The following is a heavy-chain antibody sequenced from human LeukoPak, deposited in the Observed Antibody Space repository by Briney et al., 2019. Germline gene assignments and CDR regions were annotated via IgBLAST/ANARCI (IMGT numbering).Heavy chain of an antibody. CDR2: INAGNGNT. Sequence: ASVKVSCKASGYTFTSYAMHWVRQAPGQRLEWMGWINAGNGNTKYSQKFQGRVTITRDTSASTVYMELSSLRSEDTAVYYCARDIDRVFNWFDPWGQGTLVTVSS. CDR1: GYTFTSYA. V-gene: IGHV1-3*01. J-gene: IGHJ5*02. CDR3: ARDIDRVFNWFDP. D-gene: IGHD6-13*01.